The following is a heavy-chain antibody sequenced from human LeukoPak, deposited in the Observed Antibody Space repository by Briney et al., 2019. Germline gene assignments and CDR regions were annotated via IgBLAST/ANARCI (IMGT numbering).Heavy chain of an antibody. CDR2: INAGNGNT. Sequence: ASVKVSCKASGYTFTSYAMHWVRQAPGQRLEWMGWINAGNGNTKYSQKFQGRVTITRDTSASTVYMELSSLRSEDTAVYYCARDIDRVFNWFDPWGQGTLVTVSS. CDR1: GYTFTSYA. V-gene: IGHV1-3*01. J-gene: IGHJ5*02. CDR3: ARDIDRVFNWFDP. D-gene: IGHD6-13*01.